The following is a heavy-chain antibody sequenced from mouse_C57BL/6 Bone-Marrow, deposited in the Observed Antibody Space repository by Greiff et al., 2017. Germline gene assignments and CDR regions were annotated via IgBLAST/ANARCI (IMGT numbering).Heavy chain of an antibody. D-gene: IGHD1-2*01. CDR2: IHPNSGST. Sequence: QVQLQQPGAELVKPGASVKLSCTASGYTFTSYWMHWVKQRPGQGLEWIGMIHPNSGSTNYNAKFKSKATLTADKSSSTAYMQLSSLTSEDSAVYYCARKGYYGPWVYFGYWGQGTTLTVSS. J-gene: IGHJ2*01. CDR3: ARKGYYGPWVYFGY. V-gene: IGHV1-64*01. CDR1: GYTFTSYW.